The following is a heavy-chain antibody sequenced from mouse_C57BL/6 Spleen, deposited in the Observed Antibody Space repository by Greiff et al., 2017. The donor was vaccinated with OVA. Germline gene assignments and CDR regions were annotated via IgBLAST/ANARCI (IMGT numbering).Heavy chain of an antibody. Sequence: EVKLMESGGGLVKPGGSLKLSCAASGFTFSDYGMHWVRQAPEKGLEWVAYISSGSSTIYYADTVKGRFTISRDNAKNTLFLQMTSLRSEDTAMYYCARHYYGSVGYWGQGTTLTVSS. V-gene: IGHV5-17*01. J-gene: IGHJ2*01. CDR2: ISSGSSTI. CDR1: GFTFSDYG. CDR3: ARHYYGSVGY. D-gene: IGHD1-1*01.